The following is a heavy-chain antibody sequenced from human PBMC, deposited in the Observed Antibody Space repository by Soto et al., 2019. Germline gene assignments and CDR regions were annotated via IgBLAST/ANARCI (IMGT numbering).Heavy chain of an antibody. D-gene: IGHD4-17*01. CDR3: ARDTYGDYPGYYYYGLDI. V-gene: IGHV1-18*01. Sequence: ASVKVSCKASGYTFTRSGISWVRQAPGQGLEWMGWISAYNGNTNYAQKLQGRVTMTTDTSTSTAYMELRSLRSDDTAVYYCARDTYGDYPGYYYYGLDIWGQGTTVTVSS. J-gene: IGHJ6*02. CDR1: GYTFTRSG. CDR2: ISAYNGNT.